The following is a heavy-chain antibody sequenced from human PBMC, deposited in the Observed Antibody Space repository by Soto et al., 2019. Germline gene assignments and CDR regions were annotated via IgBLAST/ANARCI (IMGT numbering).Heavy chain of an antibody. CDR2: MFYGVST. J-gene: IGHJ4*02. Sequence: SETLSLTCTVSGSSINSSGYYWGWIRRPPGKGLEWIGSMFYGVSTYYNPSLKSRVTVSVDTSKNQFSLNLRSVTAADTAVYYCARLPSRHLVDYWGQGTLVTVSS. V-gene: IGHV4-39*01. CDR3: ARLPSRHLVDY. D-gene: IGHD3-3*02. CDR1: GSSINSSGYY.